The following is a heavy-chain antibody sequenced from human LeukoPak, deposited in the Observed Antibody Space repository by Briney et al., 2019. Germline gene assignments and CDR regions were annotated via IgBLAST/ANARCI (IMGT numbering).Heavy chain of an antibody. V-gene: IGHV3-21*01. D-gene: IGHD4-17*01. J-gene: IGHJ6*03. CDR3: AKDHGDYDYYYYYMDV. Sequence: AGGSLRLSCAASGFTFSSYSMNWVRQAPGKGLEWVSSISSSSSYIYYADSVKGRFTISRDNSKNTLYLQMNSLRAEDTAVYYCAKDHGDYDYYYYYMDVWGKGTTVTISS. CDR2: ISSSSSYI. CDR1: GFTFSSYS.